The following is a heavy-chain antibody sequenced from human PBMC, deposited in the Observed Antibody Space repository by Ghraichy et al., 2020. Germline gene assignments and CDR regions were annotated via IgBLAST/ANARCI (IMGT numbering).Heavy chain of an antibody. CDR3: ASDLGYCSSTSCREDYYYGMDV. Sequence: GGVLRLSCAASGFTFSSYSMNWVRQAPGKGLEWVSSISSSSSYIYYADSVKGRFTISRDNAKNSLYLQMNSLRAEDTAVYYCASDLGYCSSTSCREDYYYGMDVWCQGTTVTVSS. D-gene: IGHD2-2*01. CDR2: ISSSSSYI. J-gene: IGHJ6*02. CDR1: GFTFSSYS. V-gene: IGHV3-21*01.